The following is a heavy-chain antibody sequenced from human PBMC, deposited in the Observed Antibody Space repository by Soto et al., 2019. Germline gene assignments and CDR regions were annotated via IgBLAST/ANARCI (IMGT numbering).Heavy chain of an antibody. CDR2: ISYDGSNK. CDR1: GFTFSSYG. CDR3: AKDDGYYYYGMDV. J-gene: IGHJ6*02. V-gene: IGHV3-30*18. Sequence: GGSLRLSCAASGFTFSSYGMHWVRHAPGKGLEWVAVISYDGSNKYYADSVKGRFTISRDNSKNTLYLQMNSLRAEDTAVYYCAKDDGYYYYGMDVWGQGTTVTVSS.